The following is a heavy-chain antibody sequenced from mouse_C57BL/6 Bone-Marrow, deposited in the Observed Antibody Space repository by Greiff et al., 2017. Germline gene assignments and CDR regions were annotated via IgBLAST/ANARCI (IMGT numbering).Heavy chain of an antibody. D-gene: IGHD1-1*01. J-gene: IGHJ3*01. CDR1: GYTFTDPS. V-gene: IGHV1-78*01. Sequence: QVQLQQSDAELVKPGASVKLSCKVSGYTFTDPSIHWVKQRPEQGLEWIGYIYPRDGSTKYNEKFKGKATLTADKSSSTAYMQLYSLTSGDSAVYCLEERGYYYGRSFAYGGQGTLFTVAA. CDR2: IYPRDGST. CDR3: EERGYYYGRSFAY.